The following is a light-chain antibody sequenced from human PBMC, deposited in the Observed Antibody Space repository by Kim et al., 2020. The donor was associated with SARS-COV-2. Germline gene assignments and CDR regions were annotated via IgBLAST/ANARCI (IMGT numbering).Light chain of an antibody. Sequence: VPAGERATLSCRASQSVSSNLAWYQQKPGQAPRLLIYGASTRATGIPARFSGSGSGTEFTLTISSLQSEDFAVYYCQQYNNWPMYTFGQGTKLEI. CDR3: QQYNNWPMYT. V-gene: IGKV3-15*01. CDR2: GAS. J-gene: IGKJ2*01. CDR1: QSVSSN.